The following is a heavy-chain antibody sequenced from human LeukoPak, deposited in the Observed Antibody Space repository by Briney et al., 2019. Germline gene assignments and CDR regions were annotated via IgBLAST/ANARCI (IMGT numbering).Heavy chain of an antibody. Sequence: GGSLRLSCAASGFTFSSYSMNWVRQAPGKGLEWVSSISSSSSYIYYADSVKGRFTISRDNSKNTLYLQMNSLRAEDTAVYYCGAAMVFYYFDYWGQGTLVTVSS. CDR2: ISSSSSYI. J-gene: IGHJ4*02. CDR3: GAAMVFYYFDY. CDR1: GFTFSSYS. D-gene: IGHD5-18*01. V-gene: IGHV3-21*04.